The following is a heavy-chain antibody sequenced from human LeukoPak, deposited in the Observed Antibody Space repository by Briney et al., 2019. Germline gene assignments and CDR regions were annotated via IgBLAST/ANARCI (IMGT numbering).Heavy chain of an antibody. Sequence: PSETLSPTCAVYGGSFSGYYWSWIRQPPGKGLEWIGEINHSGSTNYNPSLKSRVTISVDTSKNQFSLKLSSVTAADTAVYYCARHNGDDYVWGSYRPSDPYYYYYMDVWGKGTTVTISS. CDR2: INHSGST. D-gene: IGHD3-16*02. CDR3: ARHNGDDYVWGSYRPSDPYYYYYMDV. V-gene: IGHV4-34*01. J-gene: IGHJ6*03. CDR1: GGSFSGYY.